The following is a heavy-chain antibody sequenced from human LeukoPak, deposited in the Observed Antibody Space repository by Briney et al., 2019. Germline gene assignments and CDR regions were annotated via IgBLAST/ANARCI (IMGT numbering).Heavy chain of an antibody. Sequence: GGSLRLSCAASGFTFSNYAMSWVRQAPGKGLEWVSGIGGSGGSAYYADSVKGRFTISRDNSKNTLYLEISSLRVEDTAVYYCAKDGISGWYGNHFDYWGQGTLVTVSP. CDR1: GFTFSNYA. V-gene: IGHV3-23*01. CDR3: AKDGISGWYGNHFDY. D-gene: IGHD6-19*01. J-gene: IGHJ4*02. CDR2: IGGSGGSA.